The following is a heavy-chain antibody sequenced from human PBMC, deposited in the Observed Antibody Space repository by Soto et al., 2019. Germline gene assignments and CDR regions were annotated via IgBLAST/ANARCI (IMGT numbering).Heavy chain of an antibody. D-gene: IGHD3-10*01. J-gene: IGHJ6*02. CDR1: GGSISSYY. CDR3: ARGFGELRYGMDV. Sequence: SETLSLTCTVSGGSISSYYWSWIRQPPGKGLEWIGYIYYSGSTNYNPSLKSRVTISVDTSKNQFSLKLSSVTAADTAVYYCARGFGELRYGMDVWGQGTTVTVSS. CDR2: IYYSGST. V-gene: IGHV4-59*01.